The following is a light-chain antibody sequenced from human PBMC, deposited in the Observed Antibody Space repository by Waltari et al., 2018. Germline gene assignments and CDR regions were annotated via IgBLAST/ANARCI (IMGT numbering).Light chain of an antibody. V-gene: IGKV3-20*01. CDR2: GAS. J-gene: IGKJ2*01. CDR1: QSLTKRY. CDR3: QQYGSSIMYT. Sequence: VLTHSPGTLSLSPGERATLSCRASQSLTKRYLAWYQQKPGQAPRLLIYGASSRAAGIPDRFSGSGSGTDFTLTISRLEPEDSALYYCQQYGSSIMYTFGQGTKLEIK.